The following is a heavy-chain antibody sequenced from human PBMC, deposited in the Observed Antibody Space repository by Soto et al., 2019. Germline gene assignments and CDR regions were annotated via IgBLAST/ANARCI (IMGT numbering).Heavy chain of an antibody. D-gene: IGHD2-15*01. CDR3: ARWATDCSGCSCSLSYFDY. Sequence: SVKVSCKASGGTFSIYAISWVRQAPGQGLEWMGGIIPIFGTANYAQKFQGRVTITADESTSTAYMELSSLRSEDTAVYYCARWATDCSGCSCSLSYFDYWGQGTLVTVSS. CDR1: GGTFSIYA. V-gene: IGHV1-69*13. J-gene: IGHJ4*02. CDR2: IIPIFGTA.